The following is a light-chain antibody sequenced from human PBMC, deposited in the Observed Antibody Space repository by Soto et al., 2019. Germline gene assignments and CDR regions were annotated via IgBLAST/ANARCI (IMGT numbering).Light chain of an antibody. V-gene: IGKV3-20*01. CDR1: QTVSNTY. J-gene: IGKJ4*01. Sequence: EIVLTQFPGALSLSPGERVTLSCRASQTVSNTYLAWYQQKSGQAPKFLIYGASNRATGIPDRFSGSGSGPDFTLPISGLEPEEFAVYYCQQYGALPPTFGGGTKVEIK. CDR2: GAS. CDR3: QQYGALPPT.